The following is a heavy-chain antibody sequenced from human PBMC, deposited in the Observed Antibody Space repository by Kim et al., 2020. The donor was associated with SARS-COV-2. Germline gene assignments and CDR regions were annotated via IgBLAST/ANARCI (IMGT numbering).Heavy chain of an antibody. V-gene: IGHV3-23*01. CDR1: GFTFSNYG. CDR2: ISGSGDTT. Sequence: GGSLRLSCAASGFTFSNYGMSWVRQAPGKGLEWVSGISGSGDTTTYADSVKGRFTISRDNSKNTLYLQMSSLRAEDTAISYCANPRQPDYWGQGTLVTVS. J-gene: IGHJ4*02. D-gene: IGHD6-13*01. CDR3: ANPRQPDY.